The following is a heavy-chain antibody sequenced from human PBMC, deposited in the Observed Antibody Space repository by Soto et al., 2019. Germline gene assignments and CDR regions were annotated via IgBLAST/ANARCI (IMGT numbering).Heavy chain of an antibody. CDR1: GGSISSGGYY. CDR3: ARDRRFGYSIKYYYGMDV. V-gene: IGHV4-31*03. Sequence: QVQLQESGPGLVKPSQTLSLTCTVSGGSISSGGYYWSWIRQHPGKGLEWIGYIYDSGSTYYNPSLKSRVTISLDTSKNQFSLKLSSVTAADTAVYYCARDRRFGYSIKYYYGMDVWGQGTTVTVSS. J-gene: IGHJ6*02. CDR2: IYDSGST. D-gene: IGHD4-4*01.